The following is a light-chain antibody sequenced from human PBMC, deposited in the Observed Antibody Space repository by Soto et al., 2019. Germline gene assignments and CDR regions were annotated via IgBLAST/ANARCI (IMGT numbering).Light chain of an antibody. V-gene: IGLV8-61*01. CDR1: SGSVSTNYY. CDR2: NTN. CDR3: VLYMGRGISV. Sequence: QTVVTQEPSFSVSPGGTVTLTYGLSSGSVSTNYYPSWYQQTPGQTPRTLVYNTNIRSSGVPDRFSGSILGNKAALTITGAQPDDESDYYCVLYMGRGISVFGGGTKLTVL. J-gene: IGLJ2*01.